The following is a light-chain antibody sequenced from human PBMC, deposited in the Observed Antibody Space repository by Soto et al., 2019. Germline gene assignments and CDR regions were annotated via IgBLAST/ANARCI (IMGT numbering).Light chain of an antibody. CDR1: RSVSGW. CDR3: QQYETFSGT. Sequence: IQITQSPSTLSASVGGPVPVISPASRSVSGWLALYQQKPGEAPKLLIYDASALPRGVPSRRSGSGSGTKFTLTIASLQPDDFATYYCQQYETFSGTFGPGTKV. V-gene: IGKV1-5*02. CDR2: DAS. J-gene: IGKJ1*01.